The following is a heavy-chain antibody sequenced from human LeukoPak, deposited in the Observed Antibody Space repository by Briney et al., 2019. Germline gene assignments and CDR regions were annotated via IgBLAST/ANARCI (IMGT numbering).Heavy chain of an antibody. V-gene: IGHV4-59*01. J-gene: IGHJ4*02. CDR2: MYYSGST. Sequence: SETLSFTCTVSGGSISSYYWTWIRQPPGKGLEWIGYMYYSGSTKYNPSLKSRVTISVDTSKNQFSLKVTSLTAADTAAYYCARGLGEVTAFDYWGQGTLVSVSS. CDR3: ARGLGEVTAFDY. CDR1: GGSISSYY. D-gene: IGHD2-21*02.